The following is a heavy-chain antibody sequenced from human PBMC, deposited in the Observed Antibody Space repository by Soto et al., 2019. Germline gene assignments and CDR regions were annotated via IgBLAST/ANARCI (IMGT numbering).Heavy chain of an antibody. D-gene: IGHD5-12*01. V-gene: IGHV4-59*12. J-gene: IGHJ5*02. Sequence: PSETLSLTCTVSGGSISSYYWSWIRQPPGKGLEWIGYIYYSGSTNYNPSLKSRVTISVDTSKSQFSLKLSSVTAADTAVYYCARGDGYNWANWFDPWGQGTLVTVSS. CDR3: ARGDGYNWANWFDP. CDR1: GGSISSYY. CDR2: IYYSGST.